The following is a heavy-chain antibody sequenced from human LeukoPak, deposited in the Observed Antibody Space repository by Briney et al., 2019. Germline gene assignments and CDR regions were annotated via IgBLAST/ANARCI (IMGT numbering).Heavy chain of an antibody. CDR1: GGTYSSYA. Sequence: SVKVSCKASGGTYSSYAISWVRQAPGQGLEWMGRIIPILGIANYAQKFQGRVTITADKSTSTAYMELSSLRSEDTAVYYCARSHPGYSYGYSDYWGQGTLVTVSS. D-gene: IGHD5-18*01. V-gene: IGHV1-69*04. CDR3: ARSHPGYSYGYSDY. J-gene: IGHJ4*02. CDR2: IIPILGIA.